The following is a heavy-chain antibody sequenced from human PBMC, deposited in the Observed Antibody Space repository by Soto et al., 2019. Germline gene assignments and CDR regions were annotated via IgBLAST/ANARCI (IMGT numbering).Heavy chain of an antibody. Sequence: GESLKISCEGSGYSFTTYWIAWVRQMPGRGLEWMGIIFPVDSDTRYSPSFQGQVTISADKSISTAYLQWSSLKASDTAMYYCATTYYYGSSGYYYLDYWGQGTLVTVSS. D-gene: IGHD3-22*01. V-gene: IGHV5-51*01. CDR1: GYSFTTYW. J-gene: IGHJ4*02. CDR2: IFPVDSDT. CDR3: ATTYYYGSSGYYYLDY.